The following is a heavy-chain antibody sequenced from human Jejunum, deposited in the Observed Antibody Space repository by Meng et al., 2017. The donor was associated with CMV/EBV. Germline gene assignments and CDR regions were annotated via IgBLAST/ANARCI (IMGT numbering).Heavy chain of an antibody. CDR2: ITGSGAMT. Sequence: SSHAMSWVRQTPGKGLECIATITGSGAMTYYADSVKGRFTISRDNTQNTLYLQMDSLSAEDTAIYYCAKERICFGATCYTGGKLDTWGQGSLVTVSS. CDR1: SSHA. J-gene: IGHJ5*02. V-gene: IGHV3-23*01. D-gene: IGHD7-27*01. CDR3: AKERICFGATCYTGGKLDT.